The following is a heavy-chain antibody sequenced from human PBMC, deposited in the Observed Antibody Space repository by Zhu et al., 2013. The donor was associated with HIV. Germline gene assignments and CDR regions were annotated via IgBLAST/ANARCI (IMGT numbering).Heavy chain of an antibody. J-gene: IGHJ6*02. CDR2: IIPIFDAT. CDR1: GGSFSSSA. Sequence: QVQLVQSGAEVKKPGSSVKVSCKASGGSFSSSAISWVRQAPGQGLDWMGGIIPIFDATNYAQKFQGRVTITADESTSTAYMELSSLRSEDTAVYYCARLLRARPLVFGVVTHYYYYGMDVWGQGTTVTVSS. CDR3: ARLLRARPLVFGVVTHYYYYGMDV. V-gene: IGHV1-69*01. D-gene: IGHD3-3*01.